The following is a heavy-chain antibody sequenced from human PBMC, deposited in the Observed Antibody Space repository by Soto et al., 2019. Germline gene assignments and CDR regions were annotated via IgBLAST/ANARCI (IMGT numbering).Heavy chain of an antibody. J-gene: IGHJ4*02. Sequence: SVKVSCKASGGTFSSYAISWVRQAPGQGLEWMGGTIPMFGTANYAQKFQGRVTITADESTSTAYMELSSLRSEDTAVYYCATSCGYTSGYVTTDSWGQGTMVTVSA. D-gene: IGHD5-18*01. CDR1: GGTFSSYA. CDR3: ATSCGYTSGYVTTDS. V-gene: IGHV1-69*13. CDR2: TIPMFGTA.